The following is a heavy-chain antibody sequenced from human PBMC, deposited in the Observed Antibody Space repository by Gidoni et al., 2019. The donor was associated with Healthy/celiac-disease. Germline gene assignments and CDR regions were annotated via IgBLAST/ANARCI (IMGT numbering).Heavy chain of an antibody. V-gene: IGHV4-59*01. D-gene: IGHD6-19*01. CDR2: LYYSGST. Sequence: QVQLQESAPGLVKPSETRSLTCTVSGGSISSYYWSWIRQPPGKGLEWIGYLYYSGSTNYNPSLKSRVTISVDTSKNQFSLKLSSVTAADTAVYYCARVSGGWRGGNWFDPWGQGTLVTVSS. CDR3: ARVSGGWRGGNWFDP. CDR1: GGSISSYY. J-gene: IGHJ5*02.